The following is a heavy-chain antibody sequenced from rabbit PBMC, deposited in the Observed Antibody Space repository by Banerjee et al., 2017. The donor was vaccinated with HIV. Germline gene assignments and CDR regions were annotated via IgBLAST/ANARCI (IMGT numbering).Heavy chain of an antibody. CDR1: GFSFSSSYY. V-gene: IGHV1S40*01. J-gene: IGHJ4*01. CDR2: IYAGSSGST. D-gene: IGHD2-1*01. Sequence: QSLEESGGDLVKPGASLTLTCTASGFSFSSSYYMCWVRQAPGKGLEWIACIYAGSSGSTWYASWAKGRFTISKTSSTTVTLQMTSLTAADTATYFCAREGYSYDDYGTYYFNLWGPGTLVTVS. CDR3: AREGYSYDDYGTYYFNL.